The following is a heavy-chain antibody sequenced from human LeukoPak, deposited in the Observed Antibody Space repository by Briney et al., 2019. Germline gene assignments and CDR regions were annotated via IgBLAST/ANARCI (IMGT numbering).Heavy chain of an antibody. Sequence: PSETLSLTCTVSGGSISSYYWSWIRQPAGKGLEWIGRIYASGTTNYNPSLKSRVTISEDKSKNQFSLKLTSVTAADTAVYYCARLSKGRYFDYIFDYWGQGALVTVSS. J-gene: IGHJ4*02. CDR3: ARLSKGRYFDYIFDY. CDR2: IYASGTT. CDR1: GGSISSYY. D-gene: IGHD3-9*01. V-gene: IGHV4-4*07.